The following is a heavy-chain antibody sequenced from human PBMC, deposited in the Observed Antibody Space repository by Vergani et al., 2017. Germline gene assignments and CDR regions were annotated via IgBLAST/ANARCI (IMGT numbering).Heavy chain of an antibody. CDR2: ISSSSSTI. J-gene: IGHJ5*02. Sequence: EVQLVESGGGLVQPGGSLRLSCAASGFTFSSYSMNWVRQAPGKGLEWVSYISSSSSTIYYADSVKGRFTISRDNAKNSLYLQMNSLRAEDTAVYYCARDRDYYGSGRFDHWGQGTLVTVSS. D-gene: IGHD3-10*01. V-gene: IGHV3-48*01. CDR3: ARDRDYYGSGRFDH. CDR1: GFTFSSYS.